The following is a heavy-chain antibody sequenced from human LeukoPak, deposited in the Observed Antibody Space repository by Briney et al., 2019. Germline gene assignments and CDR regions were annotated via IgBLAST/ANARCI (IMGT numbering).Heavy chain of an antibody. V-gene: IGHV4-59*08. Sequence: SETLSLTCTVSGGSISSYYWSWIRQPPGKGLEWIGYIYYSGSTNYNPSPKSRVTISVDTSKNQFSLKLSSVTAADTAVYYCARTLVRSTYDWFDPWGQGTLVTVSS. CDR3: ARTLVRSTYDWFDP. D-gene: IGHD6-13*01. CDR1: GGSISSYY. J-gene: IGHJ5*02. CDR2: IYYSGST.